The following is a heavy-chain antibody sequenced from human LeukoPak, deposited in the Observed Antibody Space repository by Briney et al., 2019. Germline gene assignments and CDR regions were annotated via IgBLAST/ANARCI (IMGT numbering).Heavy chain of an antibody. Sequence: PSETLSLTCAVYGGSFSDYYWSWIRQTPGKGLEWIGEINDSGSTHYNPSLKSRVTILVDTSKNQFSLNLTSVTAADTAMYYCESGTPQLWSSFWGQGTLVTVSS. CDR1: GGSFSDYY. D-gene: IGHD5-18*01. V-gene: IGHV4-34*01. J-gene: IGHJ4*02. CDR3: ESGTPQLWSSF. CDR2: INDSGST.